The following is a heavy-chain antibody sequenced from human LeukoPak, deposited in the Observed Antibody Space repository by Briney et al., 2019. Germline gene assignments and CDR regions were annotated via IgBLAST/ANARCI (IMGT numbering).Heavy chain of an antibody. J-gene: IGHJ4*02. Sequence: PGGSPRLSCAASGFAFTSYAMSWVRQAPGKGLEWVSGISGSSGSTYYADSVKGRFTISRDKSKNTLFLQMNSLRAEDTAIYYCAKDSIYYYDSSVSYQDHWGQGILVTVSS. CDR2: ISGSSGST. CDR3: AKDSIYYYDSSVSYQDH. CDR1: GFAFTSYA. D-gene: IGHD3-22*01. V-gene: IGHV3-23*01.